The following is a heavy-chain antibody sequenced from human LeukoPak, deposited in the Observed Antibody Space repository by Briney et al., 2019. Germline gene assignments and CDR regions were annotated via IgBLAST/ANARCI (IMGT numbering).Heavy chain of an antibody. CDR2: INPSGGST. Sequence: VASVKVSCKASGYTFTSYYMHWVRQAPGQGLEWMGIINPSGGSTSYAQKFQGRVTMTRDTSTSTVYMELSSLRSEDTAVYYCAREGPIDYYDSSGYLYYFDYWGQGTLVTVSS. V-gene: IGHV1-46*01. CDR3: AREGPIDYYDSSGYLYYFDY. J-gene: IGHJ4*02. D-gene: IGHD3-22*01. CDR1: GYTFTSYY.